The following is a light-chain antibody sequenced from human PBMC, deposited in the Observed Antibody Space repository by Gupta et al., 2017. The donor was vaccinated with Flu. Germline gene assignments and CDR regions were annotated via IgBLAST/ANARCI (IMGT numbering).Light chain of an antibody. J-gene: IGKJ1*01. CDR2: QVS. CDR3: MQGSRWPWA. V-gene: IGKV2-30*01. Sequence: DVVMTQSPLSLPVTLGQPASISCRSSQSLVYSDRNIYLHWFQQRPGQSPRRLIYQVSHRESGVPDRFSGSGSGTDFTLKISRVEAEDVGVYYCMQGSRWPWAFGQGTKVEIK. CDR1: QSLVYSDRNIY.